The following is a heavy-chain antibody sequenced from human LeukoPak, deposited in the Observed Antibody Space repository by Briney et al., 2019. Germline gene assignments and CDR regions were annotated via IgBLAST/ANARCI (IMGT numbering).Heavy chain of an antibody. CDR1: GFTFSSYG. D-gene: IGHD2-2*01. Sequence: GGSLRLSCAASGFTFSSYGMHWVRQAPGKGLEWVAKMNEYGSEIFYVDSVKGRFTISRDNGKNSLYLQMNRLRAEDTAVYYCARPRGCGSSRCNNFDYWGQGTLVTVSS. J-gene: IGHJ4*02. V-gene: IGHV3-7*01. CDR3: ARPRGCGSSRCNNFDY. CDR2: MNEYGSEI.